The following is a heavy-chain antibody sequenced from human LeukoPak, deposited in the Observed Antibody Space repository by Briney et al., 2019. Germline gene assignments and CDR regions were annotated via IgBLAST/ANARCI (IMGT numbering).Heavy chain of an antibody. J-gene: IGHJ5*02. CDR1: GGSFSGYY. V-gene: IGHV4-59*01. Sequence: SETLSLTCAVYGGSFSGYYWTWIRQPPGQGLEWIGHMSYSGSTNYNPSLKSRVTISVDTSKNQFSLKLSSVTAADTALYYCARAYSQYVNWFDPWGQGTLVTVSS. CDR3: ARAYSQYVNWFDP. CDR2: MSYSGST. D-gene: IGHD4-11*01.